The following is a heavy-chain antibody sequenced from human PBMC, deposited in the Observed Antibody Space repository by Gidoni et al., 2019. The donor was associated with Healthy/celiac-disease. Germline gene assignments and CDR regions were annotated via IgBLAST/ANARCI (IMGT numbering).Heavy chain of an antibody. J-gene: IGHJ6*02. CDR2: ISSSGSTI. D-gene: IGHD6-19*01. V-gene: IGHV3-48*03. CDR1: GFTFSRYE. Sequence: EVQLVESGVGLVQPGGSLRLSCAASGFTFSRYEMNWVRQAPGKGLEWVSYISSSGSTIYYADSVKGRFTISRDNAKNSLYLQMNSLRAEDTAVYYCARVAVAGMGNYYYGMDVWGQGTTVTVSS. CDR3: ARVAVAGMGNYYYGMDV.